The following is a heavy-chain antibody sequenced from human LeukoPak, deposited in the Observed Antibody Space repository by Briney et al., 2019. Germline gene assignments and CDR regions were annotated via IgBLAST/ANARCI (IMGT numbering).Heavy chain of an antibody. CDR2: IYYSGST. D-gene: IGHD3-10*01. CDR3: ASPYASAT. CDR1: GPSINSGGYY. V-gene: IGHV4-30-2*01. Sequence: PSETLSLTCTVSGPSINSGGYYWSWIRQPPGKGLEWIGYIYYSGSTYYNPSLKSRVTMSVDKSKNQFSLKLKSVTAADTAVYYCASPYASATWGQGTLVTVSS. J-gene: IGHJ5*02.